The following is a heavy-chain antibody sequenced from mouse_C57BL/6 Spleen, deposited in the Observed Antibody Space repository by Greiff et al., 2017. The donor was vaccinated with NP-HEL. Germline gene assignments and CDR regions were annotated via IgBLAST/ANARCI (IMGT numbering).Heavy chain of an antibody. J-gene: IGHJ4*01. CDR2: ISSGSSTI. CDR1: GFTFSDYG. V-gene: IGHV5-17*01. Sequence: EVNLVESGGGLVKPGGSLKLSCAASGFTFSDYGMHWVRQAPEKGLEWVAYISSGSSTIYYADTVKGRFTISRDNAKNTLFLQMTSLRSEDTAMYYCARRDYDWDAMDYWGQGTSVTVSS. CDR3: ARRDYDWDAMDY. D-gene: IGHD2-4*01.